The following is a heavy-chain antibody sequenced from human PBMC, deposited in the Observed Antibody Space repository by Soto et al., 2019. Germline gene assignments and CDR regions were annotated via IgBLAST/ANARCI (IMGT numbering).Heavy chain of an antibody. D-gene: IGHD6-13*01. CDR1: GYSISSSNW. CDR2: IYYSGST. V-gene: IGHV4-28*01. Sequence: QVQLQESGPGLVKPSDTLSLTCAVSGYSISSSNWWGWIRQPPGKGLEWIGYIYYSGSTYYNPSLKSRVXXSXDXXKNQFSLKLSSVTAVDTAVYYCARAYSSSWFPLDYWGQGTLVTVSS. CDR3: ARAYSSSWFPLDY. J-gene: IGHJ4*02.